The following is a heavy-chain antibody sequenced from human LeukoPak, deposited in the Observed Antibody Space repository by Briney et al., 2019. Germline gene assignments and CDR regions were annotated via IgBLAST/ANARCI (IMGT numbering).Heavy chain of an antibody. V-gene: IGHV3-7*03. D-gene: IGHD3-16*01. CDR3: ARGGGLDV. CDR2: INHNGNVN. Sequence: GGSLRLSCAASGFTFSTYSMNWARQAPGKELEWVASINHNGNVNYYVDSVKGRFTISRDNAKNSLYLQMSNLRAEDTAVYFCARGGGLDVWGQGATVTVSS. J-gene: IGHJ6*02. CDR1: GFTFSTYS.